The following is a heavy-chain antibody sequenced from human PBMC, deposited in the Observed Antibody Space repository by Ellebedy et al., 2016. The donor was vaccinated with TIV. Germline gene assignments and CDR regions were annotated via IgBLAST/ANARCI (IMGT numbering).Heavy chain of an antibody. CDR3: ARDRLGLPVDY. Sequence: MPSETLSLTCTVSGDSISTYYWTWIRQPPGKGLEWIGYIYYSGSTNYNPSLKSRVTISVDTSKNQFSLKLNSVTAADTAVYYCARDRLGLPVDYWGQGTLVTVSS. CDR1: GDSISTYY. J-gene: IGHJ4*02. CDR2: IYYSGST. V-gene: IGHV4-59*01. D-gene: IGHD7-27*01.